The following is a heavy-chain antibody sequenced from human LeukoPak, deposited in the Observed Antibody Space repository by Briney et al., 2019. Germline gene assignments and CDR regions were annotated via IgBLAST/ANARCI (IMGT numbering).Heavy chain of an antibody. CDR3: ARLSYYYDSSGYYYPPNFDY. Sequence: GESLKISCKGSGYSFTTSWIGWVRQMPGKGLEWMGIIYPGDSDTRYSPSFQGQVTISADKSISTAYLQWSSLKASDTAMYYCARLSYYYDSSGYYYPPNFDYWGQGTLVTVSS. J-gene: IGHJ4*02. CDR2: IYPGDSDT. CDR1: GYSFTTSW. V-gene: IGHV5-51*01. D-gene: IGHD3-22*01.